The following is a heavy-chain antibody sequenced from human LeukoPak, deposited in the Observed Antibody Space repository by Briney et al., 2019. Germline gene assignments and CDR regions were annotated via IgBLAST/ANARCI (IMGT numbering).Heavy chain of an antibody. CDR2: IIPILGIA. CDR1: GGTFSSYA. D-gene: IGHD5-18*01. Sequence: ASVKVSCKASGGTFSSYAISWVRQAPGQGLEWTGRIIPILGIANYAQKFQGRVTITADKSTSTAYMELSSLRSEDTAVYYCARDLYSYGMGRRWFDPWGQGTLVTVSS. J-gene: IGHJ5*02. CDR3: ARDLYSYGMGRRWFDP. V-gene: IGHV1-69*04.